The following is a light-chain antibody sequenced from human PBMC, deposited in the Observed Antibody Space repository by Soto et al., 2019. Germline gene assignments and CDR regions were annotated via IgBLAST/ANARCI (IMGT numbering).Light chain of an antibody. J-gene: IGKJ1*01. CDR3: QHYNSYSEA. CDR2: KAS. Sequence: DISITQYPSTLHGSDRDRVPLTCRASQTIASWLAWYQQKPGKAPKLLIYKASTLKSGVPSRFSGSGSGTEFTLTISSLQPDDFATYYCQHYNSYSEAFGQGTKVDIK. V-gene: IGKV1-5*03. CDR1: QTIASW.